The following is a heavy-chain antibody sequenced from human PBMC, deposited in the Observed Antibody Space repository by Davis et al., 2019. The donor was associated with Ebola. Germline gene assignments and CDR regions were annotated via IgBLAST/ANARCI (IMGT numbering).Heavy chain of an antibody. CDR3: ARTPGGYSYGLYYYYYMDV. CDR2: IYHSGST. V-gene: IGHV4-4*02. J-gene: IGHJ6*03. Sequence: SETLSLTCAVSGGSISSSNWWSWVRQPPGKGLEWIGEIYHSGSTNYNPSLKSRVTISVDKSKHQFSLKLSSVTAADTAVYYWARTPGGYSYGLYYYYYMDVWGKGTTVTVSS. CDR1: GGSISSSNW. D-gene: IGHD5-18*01.